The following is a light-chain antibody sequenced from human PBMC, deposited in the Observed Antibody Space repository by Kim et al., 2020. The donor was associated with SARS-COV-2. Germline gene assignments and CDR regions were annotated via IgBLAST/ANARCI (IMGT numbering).Light chain of an antibody. CDR1: QSISNW. CDR2: DAS. Sequence: SASVGDRVSITCRASQSISNWLAWYQQKPRKAPKLLIYDASSLISGVPSRFFGSGSGTEFTLTITSLQPGDFATYYCQYYSSYSTFGQGTKVDIK. V-gene: IGKV1-5*01. J-gene: IGKJ1*01. CDR3: QYYSSYST.